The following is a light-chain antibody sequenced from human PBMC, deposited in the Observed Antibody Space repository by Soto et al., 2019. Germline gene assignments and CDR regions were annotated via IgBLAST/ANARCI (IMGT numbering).Light chain of an antibody. CDR3: QQYNSSGLT. J-gene: IGKJ4*01. CDR2: KTS. Sequence: DIQMTQSPSTLGASVGDTVTISCRASQSVSPWLAWYQQKPGKAPKLLIYKTSRLQSGVPSRFSGSGSGTDFTLKISSLHPDDYAISYCQQYNSSGLTFGGGTTVDIK. CDR1: QSVSPW. V-gene: IGKV1-5*03.